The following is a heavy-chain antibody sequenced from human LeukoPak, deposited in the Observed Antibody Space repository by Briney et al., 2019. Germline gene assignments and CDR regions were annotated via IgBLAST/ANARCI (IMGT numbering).Heavy chain of an antibody. CDR3: ARDYGDYLFDY. Sequence: GGSLGLSCAASGFTFSSYEMNWVRQAPGKGLEWVSYISSSGSTIYYADSVKGRFTISRDNAKNSLYLQMNSLRAEDTAVYYCARDYGDYLFDYWGQGTLVTVSS. V-gene: IGHV3-48*03. CDR2: ISSSGSTI. J-gene: IGHJ4*02. CDR1: GFTFSSYE. D-gene: IGHD4-17*01.